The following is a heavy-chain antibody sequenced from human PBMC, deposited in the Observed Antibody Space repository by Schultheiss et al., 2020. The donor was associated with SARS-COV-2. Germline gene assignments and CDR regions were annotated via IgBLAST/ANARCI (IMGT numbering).Heavy chain of an antibody. Sequence: SETLSLTCTVSGGSISSGGYYWSWIRQHPGKGLEWIGYIYYSGSTYYNPSLKSRVTISVDTSKNQFSLKLSSVTAADTAVYYCARDRERVVPAVMNWFDPWGQGTLVTVSS. CDR3: ARDRERVVPAVMNWFDP. CDR2: IYYSGST. J-gene: IGHJ5*02. V-gene: IGHV4-31*03. D-gene: IGHD2-2*01. CDR1: GGSISSGGYY.